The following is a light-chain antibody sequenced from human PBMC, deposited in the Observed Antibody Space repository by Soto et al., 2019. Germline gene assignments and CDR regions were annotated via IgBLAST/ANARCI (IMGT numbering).Light chain of an antibody. Sequence: EIVLTQSPATLSVSPGERSTLSCMASKSVASYLAWYHQKPCQAPRLLIYGASTRATGVPARFSGSGSGTEFTLTISSLQYEDFAAYYCQQYNDWPLLTFGGGTKVDIK. CDR2: GAS. CDR1: KSVASY. V-gene: IGKV3-15*01. J-gene: IGKJ4*01. CDR3: QQYNDWPLLT.